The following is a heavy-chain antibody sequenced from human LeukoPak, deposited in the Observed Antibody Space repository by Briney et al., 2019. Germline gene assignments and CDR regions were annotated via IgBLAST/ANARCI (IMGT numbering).Heavy chain of an antibody. D-gene: IGHD4-17*01. CDR1: GYTFTGYY. CDR2: ILPSSGGP. V-gene: IGHV1-2*02. J-gene: IGHJ4*02. Sequence: ASVKVSCKASGYTFTGYYLHWVRQAPGQGLEWMGWILPSSGGPYYAQKFQGRITMSRDTSISTAYMELSSLKSDDTAVYYCVRKGEKYGDYDYWGQGALVTVSS. CDR3: VRKGEKYGDYDY.